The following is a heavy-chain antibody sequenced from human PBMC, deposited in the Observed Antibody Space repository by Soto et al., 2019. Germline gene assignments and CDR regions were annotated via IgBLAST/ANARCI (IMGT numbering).Heavy chain of an antibody. V-gene: IGHV3-33*01. CDR3: TRHTDYYDSSGYYYYYYGMDV. J-gene: IGHJ6*02. Sequence: GGSLRLSCAASGFTFSSYGMHWVRQAPGKGLEWVAVIWYDGSNKYYADSVKGRFTISRDNSKNTLYLQMNSLRAEDTAVYYCTRHTDYYDSSGYYYYYYGMDVWGQGTTVTVSS. CDR1: GFTFSSYG. D-gene: IGHD3-22*01. CDR2: IWYDGSNK.